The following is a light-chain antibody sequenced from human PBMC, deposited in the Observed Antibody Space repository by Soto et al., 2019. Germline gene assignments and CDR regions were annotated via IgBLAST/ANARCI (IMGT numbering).Light chain of an antibody. Sequence: GDRVTITCRASQSISSWLAWYQQRPGRAPEVLIYDASSLESGVPSRFSGSGSGTEFTLTISSLQPDDFAAYYCQQYYSYPVTFGGGTKVEIK. CDR2: DAS. CDR3: QQYYSYPVT. CDR1: QSISSW. J-gene: IGKJ4*01. V-gene: IGKV1-5*01.